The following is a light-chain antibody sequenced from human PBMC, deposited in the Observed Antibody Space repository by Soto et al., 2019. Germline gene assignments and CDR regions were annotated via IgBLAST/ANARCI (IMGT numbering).Light chain of an antibody. CDR3: SSQAGYSSVV. CDR1: SSDIGYYDY. CDR2: EGS. V-gene: IGLV2-8*01. J-gene: IGLJ2*01. Sequence: QLVLTQPPSASGSPGQSVTISCTGTSSDIGYYDYVSWYQQHPGKAPKVIIYEGSKRPSGVPDRFSGSKSGNMAFLTVSGLQADDEADYYCSSQAGYSSVVFGGGTKVTVL.